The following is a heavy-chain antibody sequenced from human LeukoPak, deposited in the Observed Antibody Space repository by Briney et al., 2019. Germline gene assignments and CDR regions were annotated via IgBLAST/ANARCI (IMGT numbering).Heavy chain of an antibody. V-gene: IGHV3-30*04. J-gene: IGHJ4*02. D-gene: IGHD1-1*01. Sequence: QPGRSLRLSCAAAGFTFSKFAMHWARQAPGKGLEWVAVVSYDGSYKYYADSVKGRFTISRDNSKNTLYLQMNSLRAEDTAVYYCARAPGYGAAYYFDYWGQGTLVTVSS. CDR3: ARAPGYGAAYYFDY. CDR1: GFTFSKFA. CDR2: VSYDGSYK.